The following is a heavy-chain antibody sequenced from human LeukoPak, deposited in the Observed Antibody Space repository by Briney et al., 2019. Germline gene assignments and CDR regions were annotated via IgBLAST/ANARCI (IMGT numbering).Heavy chain of an antibody. CDR2: IIPIFGTA. CDR1: GGTFSSYA. V-gene: IGHV1-69*13. D-gene: IGHD1-1*01. CDR3: ARGYLGPYYYYMDV. Sequence: ASVKVSCKASGGTFSSYAISWVRQAPGQGLEWMGGIIPIFGTANYAQKFQGRVTITADESTSTAYMELSSLRSEDTAVYYCARGYLGPYYYYMDVWGKGTTVTISS. J-gene: IGHJ6*03.